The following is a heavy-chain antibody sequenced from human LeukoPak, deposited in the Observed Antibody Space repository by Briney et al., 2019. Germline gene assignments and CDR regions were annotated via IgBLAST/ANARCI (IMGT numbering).Heavy chain of an antibody. CDR2: IYYSGST. Sequence: PSETLSLTRTVSGGSISSYYWSWIRQPPGKGLEWIGYIYYSGSTNYNPSLKSRVTISVDTSKNQFSLKLSSVTAADTAVYYCAGQGHIGYTYGYWGQGILVTVSS. CDR1: GGSISSYY. CDR3: AGQGHIGYTYGY. D-gene: IGHD5-18*01. J-gene: IGHJ4*02. V-gene: IGHV4-59*08.